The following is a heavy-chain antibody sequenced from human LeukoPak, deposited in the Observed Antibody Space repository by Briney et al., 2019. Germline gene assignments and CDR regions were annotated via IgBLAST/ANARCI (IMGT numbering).Heavy chain of an antibody. CDR2: ISDRSSTI. Sequence: PEGSLRLSCAASGFTFTEYSIIWVRQAPGKGLEWVSFISDISDRSSTIHYADSVKGRFTISRDNAERSVYLQMNSLRADDTAVYYCARVRGPTLKTCYMDVWGTGTTVTVSS. CDR3: ARVRGPTLKTCYMDV. J-gene: IGHJ6*03. CDR1: GFTFTEYS. D-gene: IGHD3-10*01. V-gene: IGHV3-48*04.